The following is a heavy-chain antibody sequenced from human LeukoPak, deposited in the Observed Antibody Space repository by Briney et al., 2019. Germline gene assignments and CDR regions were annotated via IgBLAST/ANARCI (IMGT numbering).Heavy chain of an antibody. J-gene: IGHJ4*02. CDR2: IRQDGSEK. CDR3: ARENRSTSCCFDY. V-gene: IGHV3-7*01. CDR1: GFTFSSYW. Sequence: GGSLRLSCAASGFTFSSYWMSWVRQAPGKGLEWVSNIRQDGSEKYYVDSVKGQFTISRDNAKNSLYLQMTSLRAEDTAVYYCARENRSTSCCFDYWGQGTLVTVSS. D-gene: IGHD2-2*01.